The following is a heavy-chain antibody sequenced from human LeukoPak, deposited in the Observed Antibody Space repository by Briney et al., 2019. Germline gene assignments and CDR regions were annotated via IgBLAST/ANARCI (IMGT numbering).Heavy chain of an antibody. V-gene: IGHV3-66*01. CDR2: IYSGGST. CDR3: ARTPNRYYAASGSDHYFDY. J-gene: IGHJ4*02. D-gene: IGHD2/OR15-2a*01. Sequence: PGGSLRLSCAASGFTVSSNCMSWVRQAPGKGLEWVSVIYSGGSTYYADSVKGRFTISRDNSKNTLYLQMNSLRAEDTAVYYCARTPNRYYAASGSDHYFDYWGQGTLVTVSS. CDR1: GFTVSSNC.